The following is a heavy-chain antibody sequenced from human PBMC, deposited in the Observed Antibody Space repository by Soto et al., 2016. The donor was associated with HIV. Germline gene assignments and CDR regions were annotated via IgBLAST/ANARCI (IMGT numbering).Heavy chain of an antibody. CDR2: ISSSSSII. Sequence: EVQLVESGGGLVQPGGSLRLSCAASGFTFSSYSLNWVRQAPGKGLEWVSYISSSSSIIYYADSVKGRFTISRDNAKNSLYLQMNSLRAEDTAVYYCARDLITMIADAFDIWAKGQWSPSLQ. J-gene: IGHJ3*02. CDR3: ARDLITMIADAFDI. D-gene: IGHD3-22*01. V-gene: IGHV3-48*04. CDR1: GFTFSSYS.